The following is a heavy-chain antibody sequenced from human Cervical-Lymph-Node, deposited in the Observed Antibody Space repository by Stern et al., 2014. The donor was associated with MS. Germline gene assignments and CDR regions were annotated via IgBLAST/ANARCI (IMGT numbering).Heavy chain of an antibody. J-gene: IGHJ6*02. Sequence: EDQLVESGGGLVPPGGSLSLSCAASGFTFKTYGMHWVRQAPGKGLEWVSYISSGSSTTYYADSVKGRFTISRDNAKNSLYLQMNSLRAEDTAVYYCARDSRVYQLSFYYFYGLDVWGQGTTVTVS. CDR3: ARDSRVYQLSFYYFYGLDV. CDR1: GFTFKTYG. D-gene: IGHD2-2*01. CDR2: ISSGSSTT. V-gene: IGHV3-48*04.